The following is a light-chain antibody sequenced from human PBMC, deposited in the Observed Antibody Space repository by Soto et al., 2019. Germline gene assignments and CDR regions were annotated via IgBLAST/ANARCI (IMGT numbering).Light chain of an antibody. V-gene: IGKV3-20*01. CDR3: QQYGISLP. CDR2: GAS. J-gene: IGKJ4*01. Sequence: EIVLTQSPGTLSLSPGERATLSCRASQSVSSSYLAWYQQKPGQAPRLLIYGASSRATGIPDRFSGSASATDFPLTISRLEPEDFAVYYWQQYGISLPFGGGTKVDIK. CDR1: QSVSSSY.